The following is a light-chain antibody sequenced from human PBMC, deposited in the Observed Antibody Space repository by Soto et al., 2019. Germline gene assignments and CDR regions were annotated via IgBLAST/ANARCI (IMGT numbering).Light chain of an antibody. J-gene: IGKJ1*01. Sequence: IVMTQSPDSLSVSLGERATIDCKSSQNVLYSPNNHNYLAWYQQKPVQPPKLLMHWASTRESGVPDRFSGSGSGTDFTLTISSLQADDVAFYYCQQYYTTPRTFGQGTKVDIK. V-gene: IGKV4-1*01. CDR1: QNVLYSPNNHNY. CDR3: QQYYTTPRT. CDR2: WAS.